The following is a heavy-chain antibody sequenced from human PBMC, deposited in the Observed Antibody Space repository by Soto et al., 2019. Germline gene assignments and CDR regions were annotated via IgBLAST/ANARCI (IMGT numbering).Heavy chain of an antibody. V-gene: IGHV3-33*01. CDR2: IWYDGSNK. Sequence: GGSLRLSXAASGFTFSSYGMHWVRQAPGKGLEWVAVIWYDGSNKYYADSVKGRFTISRDNSKNTLYLQMNSLRAEDTAVYYCARDLRGNSIQYFQHWGQGTLVTVSS. CDR3: ARDLRGNSIQYFQH. D-gene: IGHD2-21*02. CDR1: GFTFSSYG. J-gene: IGHJ1*01.